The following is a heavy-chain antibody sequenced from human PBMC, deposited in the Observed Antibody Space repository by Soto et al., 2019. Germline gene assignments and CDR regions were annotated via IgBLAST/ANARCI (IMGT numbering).Heavy chain of an antibody. CDR2: ISSDGSNK. V-gene: IGHV3-30-3*01. Sequence: QVQLVESGGGVVQPGRSLRLSCAASGFTFSSYAMHWVRQAPGKGLEWVAVISSDGSNKYYADSVKGRFTISRDNSKNTLYLQMNSLRAEDTAVYYCAREDGDYVLSPLFDPWGQGTLVTVSS. CDR3: AREDGDYVLSPLFDP. J-gene: IGHJ5*02. D-gene: IGHD4-17*01. CDR1: GFTFSSYA.